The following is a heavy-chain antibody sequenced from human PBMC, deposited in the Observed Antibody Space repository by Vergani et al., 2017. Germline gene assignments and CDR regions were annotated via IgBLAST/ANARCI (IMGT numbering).Heavy chain of an antibody. CDR3: ARRGSYYPFDY. D-gene: IGHD1-26*01. Sequence: QVQLQESGPGLVKPSETLSLTCAVSGYSISSGYYWGWIRQLPGKGLEWIGSIYHSGSTYYNPSLKRRVTISVDTSKNQFSLKLSSVTAADTAVYYCARRGSYYPFDYWGQGTLVTVSS. CDR2: IYHSGST. CDR1: GYSISSGYY. V-gene: IGHV4-38-2*01. J-gene: IGHJ4*02.